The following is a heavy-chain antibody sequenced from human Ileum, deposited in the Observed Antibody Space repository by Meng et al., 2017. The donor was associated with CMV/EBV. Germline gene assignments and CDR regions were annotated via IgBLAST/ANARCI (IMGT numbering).Heavy chain of an antibody. Sequence: GESLKISCAASGFIFSSYTMNWVRQGPGKGLEWISYITSSSGAIYYSDSVKGRFTISRDNAKNSLHLQMNSLRAEDTAIYNCARDKLDSSSSGWYPFDFWGQGTLVTVSS. CDR3: ARDKLDSSSSGWYPFDF. CDR2: ITSSSGAI. V-gene: IGHV3-48*04. J-gene: IGHJ4*02. D-gene: IGHD6-6*01. CDR1: GFIFSSYT.